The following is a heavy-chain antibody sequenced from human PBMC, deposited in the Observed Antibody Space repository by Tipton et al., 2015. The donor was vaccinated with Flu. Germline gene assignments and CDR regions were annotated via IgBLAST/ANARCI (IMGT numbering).Heavy chain of an antibody. CDR1: GGSFSGYY. J-gene: IGHJ5*02. CDR2: IFHTGST. D-gene: IGHD4-11*01. Sequence: LRLSCAVYGGSFSGYYWSWIRQPPGKGLEWIGNIFHTGSTYYNPSLKSRVTLSVDTSKNQFSLKVISVTAADTAVYYCARRDYSNYVSDPKNWFDPWGQGTLVTVSS. V-gene: IGHV4-34*12. CDR3: ARRDYSNYVSDPKNWFDP.